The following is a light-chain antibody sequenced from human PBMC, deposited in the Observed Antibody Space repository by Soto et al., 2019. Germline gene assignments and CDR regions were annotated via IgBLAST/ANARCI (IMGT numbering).Light chain of an antibody. CDR3: QQRNDWPPIT. CDR1: QSINTS. V-gene: IGKV3-11*01. CDR2: DST. Sequence: VLTQSPATLSLSPGERATLSCRASQSINTSLAWYQQKPGQPPRLVVYDSTLRANGVPDRFGGSRSGTEGTLSINNREPEDFAVYYCQQRNDWPPITFGQGTRLEIK. J-gene: IGKJ5*01.